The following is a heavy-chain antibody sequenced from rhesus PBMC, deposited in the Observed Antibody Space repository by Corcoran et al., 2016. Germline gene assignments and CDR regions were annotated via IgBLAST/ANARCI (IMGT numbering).Heavy chain of an antibody. J-gene: IGHJ6*01. Sequence: EVQLVQSGAEVKKPGASVKISCKASGYTFTDYYLHWVRQAPGKGLEWMGRIDPEYIEPINAQKFQHRVPISADTSTDTAYMELSSLRSEDTAVYYCATDQEHCTGSGCYTNYYGLDSWGQGVVVTVSS. CDR1: GYTFTDYY. CDR3: ATDQEHCTGSGCYTNYYGLDS. D-gene: IGHD2-21*01. V-gene: IGHV1-111*02. CDR2: IDPEYIEP.